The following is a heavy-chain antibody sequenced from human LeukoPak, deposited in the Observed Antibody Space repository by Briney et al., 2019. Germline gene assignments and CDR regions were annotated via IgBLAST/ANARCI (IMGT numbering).Heavy chain of an antibody. CDR2: IYYSGST. J-gene: IGHJ5*02. CDR3: ARHPDIASYNWFDP. V-gene: IGHV4-59*08. D-gene: IGHD2-15*01. Sequence: SETLSLTCTVSGGSISSYYWSWIRQSPGKGLEWIGYIYYSGSTNYNPYLKSRVTISVDTSKNHFSLKLSSVTAADTAVYYCARHPDIASYNWFDPWGQGTLVTVTS. CDR1: GGSISSYY.